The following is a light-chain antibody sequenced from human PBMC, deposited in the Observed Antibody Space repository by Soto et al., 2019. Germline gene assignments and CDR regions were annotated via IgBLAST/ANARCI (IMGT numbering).Light chain of an antibody. CDR2: DTS. CDR3: QQYSNWPPIT. CDR1: QSVSIH. V-gene: IGKV3-15*01. J-gene: IGKJ5*01. Sequence: ETVMTQSPGPLSVSLGERPTLSCSASQSVSIHLAWYQQKPGQAPRLLIYDTSTRATGIPARFSGSGSGTEFTLTISSLQSEDFAVYYCQQYSNWPPITFGQGTRLEIK.